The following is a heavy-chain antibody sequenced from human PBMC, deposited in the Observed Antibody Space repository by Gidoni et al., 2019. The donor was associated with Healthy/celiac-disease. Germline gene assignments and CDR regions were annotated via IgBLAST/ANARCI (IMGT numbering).Heavy chain of an antibody. V-gene: IGHV3-9*01. Sequence: EVQLVESGGGLVQPGRSLRLSCAASGFTFDDYAMHWVRHAPGKGLEWVSGISWNSGSIGYADSVKGRFTISRDNAKNSLYLQMNSLRAEDTALYYCAKDTAATYYYYGMDVWGQGTTVTVSS. D-gene: IGHD2-15*01. J-gene: IGHJ6*02. CDR1: GFTFDDYA. CDR2: ISWNSGSI. CDR3: AKDTAATYYYYGMDV.